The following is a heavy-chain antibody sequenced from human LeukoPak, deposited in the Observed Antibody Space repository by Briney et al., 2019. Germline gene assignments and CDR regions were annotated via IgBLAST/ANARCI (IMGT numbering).Heavy chain of an antibody. V-gene: IGHV4-39*01. D-gene: IGHD6-19*01. CDR2: IYYSGST. CDR1: GGSITISSYY. Sequence: PSETLSLTCTVSGGSITISSYYWGWIRQPPGKGREWIGSIYYSGSTYYTPSLKSRVTISVDTSKNQFSLKLSSMTAADTAVYYCARTYGSGWYISPDYWGQGTLVTVSS. CDR3: ARTYGSGWYISPDY. J-gene: IGHJ4*02.